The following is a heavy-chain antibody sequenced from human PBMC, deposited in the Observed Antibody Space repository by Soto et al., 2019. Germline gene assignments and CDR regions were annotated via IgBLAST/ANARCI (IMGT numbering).Heavy chain of an antibody. CDR3: ATEGGVYGAPEAFDI. V-gene: IGHV3-23*01. CDR2: ISGSGGST. Sequence: PGGSLRLSCAASGFTFSNHAMNWVRQAPGKGLEWVSAISGSGGSTSYGASVKGRFTISRDNSENTLYLQMNSLRADDTAVYYCATEGGVYGAPEAFDIWGQGTMVTVSS. J-gene: IGHJ3*02. CDR1: GFTFSNHA. D-gene: IGHD4-17*01.